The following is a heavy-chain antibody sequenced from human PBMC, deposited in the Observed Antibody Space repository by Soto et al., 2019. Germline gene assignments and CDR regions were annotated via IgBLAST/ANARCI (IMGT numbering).Heavy chain of an antibody. J-gene: IGHJ4*02. CDR1: GFTFSSYE. Sequence: GGSLRLSCAASGFTFSSYEMNWVRQAPGKGLEWVSYISSSGSTIYYADSVKGRFTISRDNAKNSLYLQMNSLRAEDTAVYYCARELVRRGGPWDYWGQGTLVTVSS. D-gene: IGHD3-10*01. CDR2: ISSSGSTI. V-gene: IGHV3-48*03. CDR3: ARELVRRGGPWDY.